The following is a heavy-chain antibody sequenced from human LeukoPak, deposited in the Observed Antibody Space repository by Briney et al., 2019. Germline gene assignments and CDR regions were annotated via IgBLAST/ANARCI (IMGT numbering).Heavy chain of an antibody. Sequence: TGGSLRLSCTGSGFPFNMFAMNWVRQAPGQGLEWVSGLSRGGETTMYADSVKGRFTVSRDTSKNMVFLQMNDLRPEDTAVYYCAKEQRIRHCSEGVCMEGYYFDYWGQGSLVTVSS. CDR1: GFPFNMFA. J-gene: IGHJ4*02. V-gene: IGHV3-23*01. CDR3: AKEQRIRHCSEGVCMEGYYFDY. CDR2: LSRGGETT. D-gene: IGHD2-8*01.